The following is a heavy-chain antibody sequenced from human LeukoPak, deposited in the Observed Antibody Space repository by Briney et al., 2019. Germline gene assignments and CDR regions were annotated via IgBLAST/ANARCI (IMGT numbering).Heavy chain of an antibody. CDR2: ISAYNGNT. CDR1: GYTFTSYG. V-gene: IGHV1-18*01. D-gene: IGHD6-13*01. J-gene: IGHJ4*02. CDR3: AINGYSSSWYRGANYYFDY. Sequence: ASVKVSCKASGYTFTSYGISWVRQAPGQGLEWMGWISAYNGNTNYAQKLQGRVTMTTDTSTSTAYMELRSLRSDDTAVYYCAINGYSSSWYRGANYYFDYWGQGTLVTVSS.